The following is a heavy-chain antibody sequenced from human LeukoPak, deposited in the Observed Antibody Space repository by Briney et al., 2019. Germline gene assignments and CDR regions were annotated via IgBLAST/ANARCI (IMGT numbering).Heavy chain of an antibody. J-gene: IGHJ4*02. Sequence: HPGGSPRLSCAASGFTFSSYGMHWVRQAPGKGLEWVAVISYDGSNKYYADSVKGRFTISRDNSKNTLYLQMNSLRAEDTAVYYCAKDRGIAAAGEYYFDYWGQGTLVTVSS. CDR3: AKDRGIAAAGEYYFDY. CDR1: GFTFSSYG. D-gene: IGHD6-13*01. CDR2: ISYDGSNK. V-gene: IGHV3-30*18.